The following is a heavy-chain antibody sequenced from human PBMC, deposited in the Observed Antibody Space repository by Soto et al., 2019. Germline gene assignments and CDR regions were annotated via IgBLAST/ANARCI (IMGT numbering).Heavy chain of an antibody. Sequence: SETLSLTCTVSGGSISSYYWSWIRQPPGKGLEWIGYIYYSGSTNYNPSLKSRVTISVDTSKNQFSLKLSSVTAADTAVYYCARDNREVVAATGWFDPWGQGTLVTVSS. CDR3: ARDNREVVAATGWFDP. CDR1: GGSISSYY. CDR2: IYYSGST. D-gene: IGHD2-15*01. V-gene: IGHV4-59*01. J-gene: IGHJ5*02.